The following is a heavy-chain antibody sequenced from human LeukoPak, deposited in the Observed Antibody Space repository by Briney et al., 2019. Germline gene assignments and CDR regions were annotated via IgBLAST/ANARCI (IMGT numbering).Heavy chain of an antibody. CDR3: AKDRRWLLPDY. J-gene: IGHJ4*02. CDR2: ISGSGGST. V-gene: IGHV3-23*01. D-gene: IGHD2-21*02. Sequence: GGSLRLSCAASGFTFSGSAMHWVRQAPGKGLEWVSGISGSGGSTYYADSVKGRFTISRDNSKNTLYLQMNSLRVEDTAVYYCAKDRRWLLPDYWGQGTLVTVSS. CDR1: GFTFSGSA.